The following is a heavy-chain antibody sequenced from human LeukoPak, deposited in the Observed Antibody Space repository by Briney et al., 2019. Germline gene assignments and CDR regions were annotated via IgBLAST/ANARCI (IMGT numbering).Heavy chain of an antibody. CDR3: TTDLEYYYDSSGYPFDY. CDR2: IKSKTDGGTT. D-gene: IGHD3-22*01. V-gene: IGHV3-15*01. CDR1: GFTFSNAW. J-gene: IGHJ4*02. Sequence: GGSLRLSCAASGFTFSNAWMSWVRQAPGKGLEWVGRIKSKTDGGTTDYAAPVKGRFTISRVDSKNTLYLQMNSLKTEDTAVYYCTTDLEYYYDSSGYPFDYWGQGTLVTVSS.